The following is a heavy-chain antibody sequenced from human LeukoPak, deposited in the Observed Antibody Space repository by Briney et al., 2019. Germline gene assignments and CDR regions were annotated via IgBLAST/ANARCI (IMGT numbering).Heavy chain of an antibody. Sequence: PGGSLRLSCAASGFTFSSYGMHWVRQAPGKGLEWVTFIRYDGSNKYYADSVKGRFTISRDNSKNTLYLQMNSLRAEDTAVYYCARAPPGYSSSWYPLDYWGQGTLVTVSS. CDR3: ARAPPGYSSSWYPLDY. D-gene: IGHD6-13*01. CDR2: IRYDGSNK. J-gene: IGHJ4*02. CDR1: GFTFSSYG. V-gene: IGHV3-30*02.